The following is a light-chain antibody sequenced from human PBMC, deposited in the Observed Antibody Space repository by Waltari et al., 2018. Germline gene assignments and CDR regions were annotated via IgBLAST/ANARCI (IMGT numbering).Light chain of an antibody. CDR2: DNR. J-gene: IGLJ2*01. V-gene: IGLV1-40*01. CDR1: RSNIGAGYD. Sequence: QSVLTQPPSVSGAPGQRVTISCTGRRSNIGAGYDVHWYQQLPGTAPKLLIYDNRRRPSGVPDRFSGSKSGTSASLAITGLQAEDEAAYYCQSFDNSLSGVVFGGGTKLTVL. CDR3: QSFDNSLSGVV.